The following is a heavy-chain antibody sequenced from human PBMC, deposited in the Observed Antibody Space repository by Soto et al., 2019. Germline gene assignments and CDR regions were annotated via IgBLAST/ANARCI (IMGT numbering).Heavy chain of an antibody. CDR2: ISAYNGNT. D-gene: IGHD2-2*01. CDR1: GYTFTSYG. CDR3: ARDRSYCSSTSCYAGYYYYYYMDV. V-gene: IGHV1-18*01. Sequence: QVQLVQSGAEVKKPGASVKVSCKASGYTFTSYGISWVRQAPGQGLEWMGWISAYNGNTNYAQKLQGRVTMTTDTSTSTAYMELRSLRSDDTAVYYCARDRSYCSSTSCYAGYYYYYYMDVWGKGTTVTVSS. J-gene: IGHJ6*03.